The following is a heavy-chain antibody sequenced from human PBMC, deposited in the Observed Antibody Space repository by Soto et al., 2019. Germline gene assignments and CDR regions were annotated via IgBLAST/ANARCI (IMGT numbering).Heavy chain of an antibody. Sequence: QVQLVQSGVEVKKPGSSVKVSCKASGGTLNSYAIDWVRQAPGQGLEWMGGIIPIFGNTYYAQREQGRVKLTADKATRDAYMELRPLTFEYTAVYYSARCTGAGGEYDFYCYGGAVWGQWTTVIVSS. D-gene: IGHD6-19*01. V-gene: IGHV1-69*14. CDR2: IIPIFGNT. CDR1: GGTLNSYA. CDR3: ARCTGAGGEYDFYCYGGAV. J-gene: IGHJ6*02.